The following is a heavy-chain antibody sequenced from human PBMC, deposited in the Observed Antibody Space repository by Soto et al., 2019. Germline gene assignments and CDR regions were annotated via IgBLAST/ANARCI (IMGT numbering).Heavy chain of an antibody. J-gene: IGHJ5*02. CDR3: ARTGLRSWFDP. V-gene: IGHV1-18*01. CDR1: GYTFSNYD. Sequence: QVQLVQSGAEVKKPGASMKVSCKTSGYTFSNYDITWVRQAPGQGLEWMGRVTTYNGNTNYAQKFQGRVTMTTDTSTTTAYLELRRLTSDDTAVYYCARTGLRSWFDPWGQGTLVTVSS. CDR2: VTTYNGNT.